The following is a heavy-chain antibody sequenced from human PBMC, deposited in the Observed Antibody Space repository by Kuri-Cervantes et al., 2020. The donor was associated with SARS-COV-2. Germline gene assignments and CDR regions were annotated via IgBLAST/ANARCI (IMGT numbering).Heavy chain of an antibody. D-gene: IGHD3-3*01. Sequence: GGSLRLSCAASGFTFSSYEMNWVRQAPGKGPEWVSYISSSGSTIYYADSVKGRFTISRDNAKNSLYLQMNSLRAEDTAVYYCARASGYDFWSGYNYYYYYMDVWGKGTTVTVSS. CDR2: ISSSGSTI. J-gene: IGHJ6*03. CDR3: ARASGYDFWSGYNYYYYYMDV. CDR1: GFTFSSYE. V-gene: IGHV3-48*03.